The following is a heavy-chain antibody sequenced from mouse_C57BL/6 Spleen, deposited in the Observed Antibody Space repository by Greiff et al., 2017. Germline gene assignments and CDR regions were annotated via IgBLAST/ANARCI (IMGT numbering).Heavy chain of an antibody. CDR3: ARDTYYSNYDY. CDR2: ISDGGSYT. J-gene: IGHJ2*01. CDR1: GFTFSSYA. V-gene: IGHV5-4*01. Sequence: EVKLVESGGGLVKPGGSLKLSCAASGFTFSSYAMSWVRQTPEKRLEWVATISDGGSYTYYPDNVKGRFTISRDNAKNNLYLQMSHLKSEDTAMYYCARDTYYSNYDYWGQGTTLTVSS. D-gene: IGHD2-5*01.